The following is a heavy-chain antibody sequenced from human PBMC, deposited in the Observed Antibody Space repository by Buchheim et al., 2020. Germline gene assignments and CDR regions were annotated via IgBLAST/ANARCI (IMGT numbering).Heavy chain of an antibody. V-gene: IGHV3-11*01. Sequence: QVQLVESGGGLVKPGGSLRLSCAASGFTYSDYYMIWIRQAPGKGLEWISYISPGASNIYYADSVKGRFTTSRDNAQNSLYLHRNSLRAEDTAVYFCARDRNAAGMDVWGQGTT. D-gene: IGHD1-1*01. J-gene: IGHJ6*02. CDR2: ISPGASNI. CDR1: GFTYSDYY. CDR3: ARDRNAAGMDV.